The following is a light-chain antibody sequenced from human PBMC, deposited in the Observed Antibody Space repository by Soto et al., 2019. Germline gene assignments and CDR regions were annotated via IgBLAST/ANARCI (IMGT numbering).Light chain of an antibody. Sequence: ALTQPAAVSGSPGQSITISCVGTSGDIGDYNYVSWYQQHPGKVPKVIIYDVSNRPSGVSYRFSGTKSGNTASLTVSGLQAEDEADYYCCSYTRSGTLIFGTGTKVTVL. J-gene: IGLJ1*01. CDR3: CSYTRSGTLI. V-gene: IGLV2-14*01. CDR1: SGDIGDYNY. CDR2: DVS.